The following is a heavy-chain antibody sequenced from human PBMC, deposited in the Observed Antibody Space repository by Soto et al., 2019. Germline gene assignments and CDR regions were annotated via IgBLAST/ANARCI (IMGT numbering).Heavy chain of an antibody. CDR1: GASISYGGFS. Sequence: QLQLQESGSGLVKTSETLSLTCTVSGASISYGGFSWSWIRQSPGKGLEWIGYISHLESTYFHPSFKSRLTMSIDRTRNQFSLKQSSVTAADMAVYYCARGGGYDSFDYWGQGVLVTVSS. J-gene: IGHJ4*02. CDR3: ARGGGYDSFDY. D-gene: IGHD5-12*01. CDR2: ISHLEST. V-gene: IGHV4-30-2*06.